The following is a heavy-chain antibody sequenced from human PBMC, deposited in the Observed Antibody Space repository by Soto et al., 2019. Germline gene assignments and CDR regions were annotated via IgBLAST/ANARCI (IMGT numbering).Heavy chain of an antibody. V-gene: IGHV1-3*01. Sequence: QVQLVQSGTEVKKPGASVKVSCKASGYSFTHYVIHWVRQAPGQRLEWMGWIGDGDGKTNYSQNFQGRVTITKDTSASTAYMELSSLISEDTAVYYCVRDYASDSGVHLDFWGQGTLVTVSS. CDR2: IGDGDGKT. D-gene: IGHD3-22*01. J-gene: IGHJ4*02. CDR3: VRDYASDSGVHLDF. CDR1: GYSFTHYV.